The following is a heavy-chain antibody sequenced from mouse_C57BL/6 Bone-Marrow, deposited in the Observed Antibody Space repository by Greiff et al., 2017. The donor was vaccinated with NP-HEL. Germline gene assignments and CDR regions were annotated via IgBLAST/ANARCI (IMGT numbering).Heavy chain of an antibody. CDR2: ISSGGSYT. CDR3: ARHRYYGSGGFAY. J-gene: IGHJ3*01. D-gene: IGHD1-1*01. CDR1: GFTFSSYG. Sequence: DVHLVESGGDLVKPGGSLKLSCAASGFTFSSYGMSWVRQTPDKRLEWVATISSGGSYTYYPDSVKGRFTISRDNAKNTLYLQMSSLKSEDTAMYYCARHRYYGSGGFAYWGQGTLVTVSA. V-gene: IGHV5-6*01.